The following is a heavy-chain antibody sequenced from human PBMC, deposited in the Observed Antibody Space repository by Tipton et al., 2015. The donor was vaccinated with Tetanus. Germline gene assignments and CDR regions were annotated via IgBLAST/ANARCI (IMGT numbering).Heavy chain of an antibody. Sequence: GLVKPSETLSLTCSVSGGSINPYYWSWIRQPPGKGLEWIGNIYSSGSTYYNPSLKSRVSISVDTSNDQFSLRLTSVTAADTVIYYCARFSYDSGGFYSYFDYWGRGTLVTVSS. CDR1: GGSINPYY. V-gene: IGHV4-59*01. J-gene: IGHJ4*02. D-gene: IGHD3-22*01. CDR2: IYSSGST. CDR3: ARFSYDSGGFYSYFDY.